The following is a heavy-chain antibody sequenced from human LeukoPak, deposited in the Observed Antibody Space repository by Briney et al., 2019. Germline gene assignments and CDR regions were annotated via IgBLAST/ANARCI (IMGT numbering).Heavy chain of an antibody. CDR2: IIPIFGTP. Sequence: SVKVSCKASGGTFSSYTITWVRQAPGQGLEWMGGIIPIFGTPNYVQKFQGRVTITADESTNTAYMELSSLRSEDTAVYYCARGWLTETMVVTPYNYWGQGTLVTVSS. CDR1: GGTFSSYT. J-gene: IGHJ4*02. CDR3: ARGWLTETMVVTPYNY. D-gene: IGHD4-23*01. V-gene: IGHV1-69*01.